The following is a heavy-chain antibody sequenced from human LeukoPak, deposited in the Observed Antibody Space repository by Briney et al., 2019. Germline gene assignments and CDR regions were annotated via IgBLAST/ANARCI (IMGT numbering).Heavy chain of an antibody. CDR1: GFTFSSYA. Sequence: GGSLRLSCAASGFTFSSYAMSWVRQAPGKGLEWVSAISGSGGSTYYADSVKGRFTISRDNSKNTLYLQMNSLRAEDTAVYYCAREAESSGYYYVGDYFDYWGQGTLVTVSS. D-gene: IGHD3-22*01. V-gene: IGHV3-23*01. CDR2: ISGSGGST. J-gene: IGHJ4*02. CDR3: AREAESSGYYYVGDYFDY.